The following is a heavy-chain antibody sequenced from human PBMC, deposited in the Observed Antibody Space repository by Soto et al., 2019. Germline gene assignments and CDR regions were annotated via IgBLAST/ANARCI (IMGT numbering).Heavy chain of an antibody. V-gene: IGHV3-30*03. Sequence: GGSLRLSCAASGFTFSSYGMHWVRHAPGKGLEWVAVISYDGSNKYYADSVKGRFTISRDNSKNTLYLQMNSLRAEDTAVYYCATQPGLIVGATKVFHWGQGTLVTVSS. J-gene: IGHJ4*02. CDR1: GFTFSSYG. CDR3: ATQPGLIVGATKVFH. D-gene: IGHD1-26*01. CDR2: ISYDGSNK.